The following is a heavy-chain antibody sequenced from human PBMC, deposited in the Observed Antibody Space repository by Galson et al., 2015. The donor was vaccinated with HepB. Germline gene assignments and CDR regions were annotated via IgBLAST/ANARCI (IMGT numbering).Heavy chain of an antibody. CDR2: IGSKANSYAT. V-gene: IGHV3-73*01. D-gene: IGHD6-13*01. Sequence: SLRLSWAASGFTFSGSAMHWVRQASGRGLEWVGRIGSKANSYATAYAASVKGRFTISRDDSKNTAYMQMNSLKTEDTAVYYCTRLGDLSGYSSLWGQGTLVTVSS. CDR1: GFTFSGSA. J-gene: IGHJ4*02. CDR3: TRLGDLSGYSSL.